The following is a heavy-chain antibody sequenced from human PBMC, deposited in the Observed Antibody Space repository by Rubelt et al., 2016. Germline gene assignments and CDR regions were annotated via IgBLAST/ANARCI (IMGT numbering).Heavy chain of an antibody. Sequence: LQKPSETLSLTCSVSGASISSYYWSWIRQPPGKGLEWIASFYHTGSTTYNPSLKSRVTMSVETSKNQFSLKVRSVPAADTAVYYCAREVPVDGTAFDPWGQGTLVTVSS. CDR2: FYHTGST. D-gene: IGHD6-19*01. CDR1: GASISSYY. J-gene: IGHJ5*02. V-gene: IGHV4-59*01. CDR3: AREVPVDGTAFDP.